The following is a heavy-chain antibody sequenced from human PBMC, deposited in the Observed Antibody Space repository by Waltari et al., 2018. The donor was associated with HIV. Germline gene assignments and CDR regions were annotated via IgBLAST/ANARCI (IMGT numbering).Heavy chain of an antibody. J-gene: IGHJ5*01. CDR2: NSADGGNK. D-gene: IGHD3-10*01. CDR3: AKDAYGGHPKNWFDS. Sequence: QVQLVESGGGVVQPGKSLRLSCAASGFTFREYAMHWVRQAPGKGREWVTVNSADGGNKYYADSVKGRFTISRDNSKNTLSLEMNSLKIEDTAMYYCAKDAYGGHPKNWFDSWGQGILVTVSS. CDR1: GFTFREYA. V-gene: IGHV3-30*18.